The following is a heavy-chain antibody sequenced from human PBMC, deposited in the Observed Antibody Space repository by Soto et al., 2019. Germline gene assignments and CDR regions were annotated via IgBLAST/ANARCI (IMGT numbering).Heavy chain of an antibody. CDR3: ARDNWNLSGSPFDY. D-gene: IGHD1-20*01. V-gene: IGHV3-33*01. CDR1: GFTFNSYG. CDR2: IWYDGSNK. Sequence: SGGSLRLSCAASGFTFNSYGMHWVRQAPGKGLEWVAIIWYDGSNKFYADFVKGRFTISRDNSKNTLYLQMSSLRAEDTALYYSARDNWNLSGSPFDYWGQGTLVTVSS. J-gene: IGHJ4*02.